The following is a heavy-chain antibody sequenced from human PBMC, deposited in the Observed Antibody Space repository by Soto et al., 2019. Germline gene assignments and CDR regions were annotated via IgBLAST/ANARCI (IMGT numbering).Heavy chain of an antibody. CDR1: GGSFSGXX. V-gene: IGHV4-34*01. CDR2: INHSGST. J-gene: IGHJ6*02. CDR3: ASHYYYYYGMDV. Sequence: QVQLQQWGAGLLKPSETLSLTCAVYGGSFSGXXXCWIRQPPGKGLEWIGEINHSGSTNYNPSLKSRVTISVDTSKNQFSLKLSSVTAADTAVYYCASHYYYYYGMDVWGQGTTVTVSS.